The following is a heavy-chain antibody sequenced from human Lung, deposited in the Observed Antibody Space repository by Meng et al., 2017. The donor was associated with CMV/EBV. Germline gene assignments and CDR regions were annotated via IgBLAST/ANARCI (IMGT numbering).Heavy chain of an antibody. V-gene: IGHV3-74*01. CDR2: IHSDGSNI. CDR3: VRSLGDQFYYYGMDV. D-gene: IGHD3-16*01. CDR1: GFTFSGYW. J-gene: IGHJ6*02. Sequence: GESLNISCAASGFTFSGYWMHWVRQAPGKGLVWVSRIHSDGSNINYADSVKGRFTISRDNVKNTLYLQMSSLRAEDTAIYYCVRSLGDQFYYYGMDVWGRGTTVTVS.